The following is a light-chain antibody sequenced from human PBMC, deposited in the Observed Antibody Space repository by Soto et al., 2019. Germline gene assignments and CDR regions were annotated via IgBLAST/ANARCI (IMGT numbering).Light chain of an antibody. J-gene: IGKJ4*01. CDR3: QQYCNSPLT. CDR2: GAS. Sequence: EIVLTQSPGTLSLSPGERATLSCRASQRVSRNYLAWYQQKLGQPPRLLIYGASNRAAGIPDRFSGSGSGADFTLTITRLETEDFAVYHCQQYCNSPLTFGGGTKVEVK. CDR1: QRVSRNY. V-gene: IGKV3-20*01.